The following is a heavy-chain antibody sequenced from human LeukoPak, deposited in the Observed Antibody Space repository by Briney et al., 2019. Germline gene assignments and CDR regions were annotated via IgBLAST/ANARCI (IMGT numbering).Heavy chain of an antibody. CDR3: ARGGYSYGYFDY. Sequence: GRSLRLSCAASGFTFSSYAMHWVRQAPGKGLEWVAVISYDGSNKYYADSVKGRFTISRDNSKNTLYLQMNSLRAEDTAVYYCARGGYSYGYFDYWGQGTLVTVSS. D-gene: IGHD5-18*01. V-gene: IGHV3-30*04. CDR1: GFTFSSYA. CDR2: ISYDGSNK. J-gene: IGHJ4*02.